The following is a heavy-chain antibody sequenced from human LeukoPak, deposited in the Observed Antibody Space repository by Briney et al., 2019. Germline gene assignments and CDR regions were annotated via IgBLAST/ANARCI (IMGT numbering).Heavy chain of an antibody. D-gene: IGHD1-1*01. CDR3: ARAPTTARPYYFDY. CDR1: GSTFSSYA. J-gene: IGHJ4*02. CDR2: ISYDGSNK. Sequence: PGRSLRLSCAASGSTFSSYAMHWVRQAPGKGLEWVAVISYDGSNKYYADSVKGRFTISRDNSKNTLYLQMNSLRAEDTAVYYCARAPTTARPYYFDYWGQGTLVTVSS. V-gene: IGHV3-30*04.